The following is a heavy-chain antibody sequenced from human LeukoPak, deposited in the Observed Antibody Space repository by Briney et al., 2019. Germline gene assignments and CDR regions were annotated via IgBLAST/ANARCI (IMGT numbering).Heavy chain of an antibody. CDR2: IYYSGST. CDR3: ARHTLGYYDFWSANFDY. CDR1: GGSISSSSYY. J-gene: IGHJ4*02. V-gene: IGHV4-39*01. D-gene: IGHD3-3*01. Sequence: PLETPSLTCTVSGGSISSSSYYWGWIRQPPGKGLEWIGSIYYSGSTYYNPSLKSRVTISVDTSKNQFSLKLSSVTAADTAVYYCARHTLGYYDFWSANFDYWGQGTLVTVSS.